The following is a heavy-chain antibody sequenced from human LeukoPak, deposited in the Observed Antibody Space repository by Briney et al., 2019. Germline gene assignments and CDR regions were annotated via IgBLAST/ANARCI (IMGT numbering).Heavy chain of an antibody. Sequence: GGSLRLSCAASGFTFSSYGMHWVRQAPGKGLEWVTFIRYDGNDKYYADSVKGRFTISRDNSKNTLYLQMNSLRAEDTAVYYCAKIPAVAGTPVDYWGQGTLVTVSS. CDR2: IRYDGNDK. CDR3: AKIPAVAGTPVDY. D-gene: IGHD6-19*01. J-gene: IGHJ4*02. CDR1: GFTFSSYG. V-gene: IGHV3-30*02.